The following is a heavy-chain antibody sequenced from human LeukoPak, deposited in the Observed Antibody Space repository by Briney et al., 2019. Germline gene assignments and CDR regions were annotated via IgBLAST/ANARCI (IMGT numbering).Heavy chain of an antibody. V-gene: IGHV4-59*12. CDR3: ARVGGIAVADYYFDY. CDR1: GASISSYY. Sequence: SETLSLTCTVSGASISSYYWSWIRQPPGQGLEWIGYIYASGNTNSNPSLKSRVTISVDTSKNQFSLKLSSVTAADTAVYYCARVGGIAVADYYFDYWGQGTLVTVSS. J-gene: IGHJ4*02. CDR2: IYASGNT. D-gene: IGHD6-19*01.